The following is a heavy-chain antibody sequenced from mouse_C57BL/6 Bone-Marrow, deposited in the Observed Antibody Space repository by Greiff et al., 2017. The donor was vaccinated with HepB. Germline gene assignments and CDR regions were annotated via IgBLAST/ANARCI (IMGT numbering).Heavy chain of an antibody. Sequence: VQLQQSGPELVKPGDSVKISCKASGYSFTGYFMNWVMQSHGKSLEWIGRINPYNGDTFYNQKFKGKATLTVDKSSSTAHMELRSLTSEDSAVYYCARSYGNYFDDWGQGTTLTVSA. CDR1: GYSFTGYF. V-gene: IGHV1-20*01. J-gene: IGHJ2*01. D-gene: IGHD2-10*02. CDR3: ARSYGNYFDD. CDR2: INPYNGDT.